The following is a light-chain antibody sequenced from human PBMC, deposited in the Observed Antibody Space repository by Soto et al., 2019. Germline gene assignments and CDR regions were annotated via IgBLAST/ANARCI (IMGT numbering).Light chain of an antibody. CDR1: SSDFGNYNL. J-gene: IGLJ3*02. CDR2: EVN. V-gene: IGLV2-23*02. CDR3: CSYAGSYKV. Sequence: QSALTQPASVSGSPGQSITISCTGTSSDFGNYNLVSWYQQHPGKVPKLILFEVNKRPSGVSGRFSGSKSGNTASLTISGLQAEDEADYYCCSYAGSYKVFGGGTQLTVL.